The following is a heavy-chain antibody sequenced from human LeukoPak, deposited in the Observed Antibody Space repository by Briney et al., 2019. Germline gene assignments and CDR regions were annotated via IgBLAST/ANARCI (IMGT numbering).Heavy chain of an antibody. CDR3: ARTNWNYFNGMDV. Sequence: PSETLSLTCTVSGGSISSYYWSWIRQPPGKGLEWIGYIYYSGSTNYNPSLKSRVTISVDTSKNQFSLKLSSVTAADMAVYYCARTNWNYFNGMDVWGQGTTVTVS. J-gene: IGHJ6*02. CDR2: IYYSGST. V-gene: IGHV4-59*01. D-gene: IGHD1-1*01. CDR1: GGSISSYY.